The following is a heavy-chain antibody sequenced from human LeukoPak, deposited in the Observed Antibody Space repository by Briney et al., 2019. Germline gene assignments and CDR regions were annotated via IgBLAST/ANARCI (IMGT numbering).Heavy chain of an antibody. CDR3: ARGYCSSTSCYRVDP. Sequence: SETLSLTCTVSGGSISSYYWSWIRQPPGQGLEWIGYIYYSGSTNYNPSLKSRVTISVDTSKNQFSLKLSSVTAADTAVYYCARGYCSSTSCYRVDPWGQGTLVTVSS. V-gene: IGHV4-59*08. D-gene: IGHD2-2*01. CDR1: GGSISSYY. CDR2: IYYSGST. J-gene: IGHJ5*02.